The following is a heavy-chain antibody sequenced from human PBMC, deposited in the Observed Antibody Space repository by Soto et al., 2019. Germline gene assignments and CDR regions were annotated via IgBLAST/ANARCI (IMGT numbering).Heavy chain of an antibody. Sequence: ASVKVSCKASGGTFSSYAISWVRQAPGQGLEWMGGIIPIFGTANYAQKFQGRVTITADECTSTAYMELSSLRSEDTAVYYCARYAVCARFSNYYYGMGVWGQGTTVTVSS. CDR3: ARYAVCARFSNYYYGMGV. D-gene: IGHD2-8*01. CDR2: IIPIFGTA. CDR1: GGTFSSYA. V-gene: IGHV1-69*13. J-gene: IGHJ6*02.